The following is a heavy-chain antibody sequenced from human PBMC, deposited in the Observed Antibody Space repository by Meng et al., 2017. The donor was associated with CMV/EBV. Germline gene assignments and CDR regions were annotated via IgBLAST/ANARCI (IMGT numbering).Heavy chain of an antibody. D-gene: IGHD2/OR15-2a*01. V-gene: IGHV3-48*04. CDR3: ARDPSFYDKDYDMDV. CDR1: GFTFSSYS. CDR2: ISSSGSTI. J-gene: IGHJ6*02. Sequence: GESLKISCAASGFTFSSYSMNWVRQAPGKGLEWVSYISSSGSTIYYADSVKGRFTISRDNAKNSLYLQMNSLRAEDTAVYYCARDPSFYDKDYDMDVWGQGTTVTVSS.